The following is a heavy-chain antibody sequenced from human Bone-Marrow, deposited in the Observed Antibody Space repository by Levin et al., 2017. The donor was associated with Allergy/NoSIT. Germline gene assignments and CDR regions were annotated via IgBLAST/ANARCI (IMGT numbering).Heavy chain of an antibody. CDR3: ARGAGHASSPYMDV. J-gene: IGHJ6*04. CDR2: ITSSGLST. CDR1: GFVFSSYE. Sequence: GESLKISCAASGFVFSSYEMNWVRQAPGKGLEWVSRITSSGLSTQNADSVKGRFTVSRDNAKNSLYLEMNSLKVADTAVYYCARGAGHASSPYMDVWGKGTTVIVSS. D-gene: IGHD6-13*01. V-gene: IGHV3-48*03.